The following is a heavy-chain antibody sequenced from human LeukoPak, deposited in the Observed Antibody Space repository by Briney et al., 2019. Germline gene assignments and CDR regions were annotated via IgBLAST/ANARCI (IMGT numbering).Heavy chain of an antibody. D-gene: IGHD3-22*01. V-gene: IGHV4-39*07. CDR3: ARHAADPRYYYDSSAHHEDPFDI. CDR1: GGPISSSSYY. Sequence: PSETLSLTCTVSGGPISSSSYYWGWIRQPPGKGLEWIGSIYYSGSTYYNPSLKSRVTISVDTSKNQFSLKLSSVTAADTAVYYCARHAADPRYYYDSSAHHEDPFDIWGQGTMVTVSS. J-gene: IGHJ3*02. CDR2: IYYSGST.